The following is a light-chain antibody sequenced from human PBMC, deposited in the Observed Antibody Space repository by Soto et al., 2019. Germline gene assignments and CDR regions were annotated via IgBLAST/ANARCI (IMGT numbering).Light chain of an antibody. J-gene: IGLJ1*01. CDR1: NSDLGSFNF. CDR3: CSDAGTSSYL. V-gene: IGLV2-23*01. CDR2: EAA. Sequence: QSALTQPASVSGSPGQSITISCTRTNSDLGSFNFVSWYQQHPGKAPKVMIYEAAKRPSGISDRFSGSKSGNTASLTISGLQVEDEADYYCCSDAGTSSYLFGTGTKVTVL.